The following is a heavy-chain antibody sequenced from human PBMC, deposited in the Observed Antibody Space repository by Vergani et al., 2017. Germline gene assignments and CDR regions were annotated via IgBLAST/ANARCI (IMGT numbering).Heavy chain of an antibody. J-gene: IGHJ6*02. D-gene: IGHD3-9*01. V-gene: IGHV1-18*04. CDR2: ISTYNGNT. CDR3: AREARGLLYFDWLDYYYYGMDV. CDR1: GYTFTSYG. Sequence: QVQLVPSGAEVKKPGASVKVSCKASGYTFTSYGISWVRQAPGQGLEWMGWISTYNGNTNYAQKLQGRVTMTTDTSTSTAYMELRSLRSDDTAVYYCAREARGLLYFDWLDYYYYGMDVWGQGTTVTVSS.